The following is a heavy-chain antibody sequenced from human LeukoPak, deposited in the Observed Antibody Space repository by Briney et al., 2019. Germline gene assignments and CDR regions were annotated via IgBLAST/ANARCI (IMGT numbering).Heavy chain of an antibody. D-gene: IGHD6-13*01. CDR3: AGYSSSWYWLDY. V-gene: IGHV3-30-3*01. Sequence: PGGSLRLSCAASGFTFSSYAMHWVRQAPGKGLEWVAVISYDGSNKYYADSVKGRFTISRDNSKNTLYLQMNSLRAEDTAVYYCAGYSSSWYWLDYWGQGTLVTVSS. CDR1: GFTFSSYA. J-gene: IGHJ4*02. CDR2: ISYDGSNK.